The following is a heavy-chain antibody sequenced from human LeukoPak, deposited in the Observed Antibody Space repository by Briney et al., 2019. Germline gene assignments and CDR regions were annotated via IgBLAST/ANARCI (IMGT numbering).Heavy chain of an antibody. D-gene: IGHD2-2*02. CDR3: ARAGGLYCSSTSCYTNYYGMDV. CDR2: IYHSGST. CDR1: GGSLSSGGYS. V-gene: IGHV4-30-2*01. Sequence: SQTLSLTCAVSGGSLSSGGYSWSWIRQPPGKGLEWIGYIYHSGSTYYNPSLKSRVAISVDRSKNQFSLKLSSVTAADTAVYYCARAGGLYCSSTSCYTNYYGMDVWGQGTTVTVSS. J-gene: IGHJ6*02.